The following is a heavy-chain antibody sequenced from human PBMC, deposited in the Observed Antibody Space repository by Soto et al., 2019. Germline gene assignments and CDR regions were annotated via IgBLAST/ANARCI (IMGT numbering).Heavy chain of an antibody. V-gene: IGHV1-18*01. J-gene: IGHJ4*02. CDR2: ISANNGNT. CDR3: ARRHYDLLTGQRYHLDV. Sequence: ASVKVSCKASGYTFTTFGISWVRQAPGQGLEWVGWISANNGNTKYSQKFQGRVSLTTETSASTAYMELRSLRSDDTAIYYCARRHYDLLTGQRYHLDVWGPGTLVTVSS. D-gene: IGHD3-9*01. CDR1: GYTFTTFG.